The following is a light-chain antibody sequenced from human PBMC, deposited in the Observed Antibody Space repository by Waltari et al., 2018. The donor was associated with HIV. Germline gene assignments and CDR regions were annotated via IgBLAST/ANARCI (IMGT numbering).Light chain of an antibody. CDR1: SSAVGRYDY. V-gene: IGLV2-11*01. CDR2: DVT. Sequence: QSALTQPRSVSGSPGQSVTISCPGSSSAVGRYDYVSWYQQLPGNAPKVIIYDVTKRPSGVPDRFSGSKSGNTAFLTISGLQAEDEADYYCCSYAASYIYVFGVGTKVTVL. J-gene: IGLJ1*01. CDR3: CSYAASYIYV.